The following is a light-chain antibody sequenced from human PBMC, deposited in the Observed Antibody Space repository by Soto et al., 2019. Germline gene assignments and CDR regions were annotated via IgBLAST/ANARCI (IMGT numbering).Light chain of an antibody. J-gene: IGKJ4*01. Sequence: DIQMTQSPSSRSASVGDRVTITCRASQSISTYVNWYQQKPAKVPQLLIYAASSLQNGVPARFSGSGSGTDFTLTISSLQPEDFAVYYCQQRSNWLTFGGGTKAAI. CDR3: QQRSNWLT. V-gene: IGKV1-39*01. CDR1: QSISTY. CDR2: AAS.